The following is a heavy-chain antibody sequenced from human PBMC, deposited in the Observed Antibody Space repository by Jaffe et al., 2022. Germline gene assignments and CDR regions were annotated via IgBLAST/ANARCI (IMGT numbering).Heavy chain of an antibody. Sequence: EVQLVESGGVVVQPGGSLRLSCAASGFTFDDYAMHWVRQAPGKGLEWVSLISWDGGSTYYADSVKGRFTISRDNSKNSLYLQMNSLRAEDTALYYCAKNRVSGGRYAYYFDYWGQGTLVTVSS. CDR1: GFTFDDYA. CDR2: ISWDGGST. D-gene: IGHD3-10*01. CDR3: AKNRVSGGRYAYYFDY. J-gene: IGHJ4*02. V-gene: IGHV3-43D*04.